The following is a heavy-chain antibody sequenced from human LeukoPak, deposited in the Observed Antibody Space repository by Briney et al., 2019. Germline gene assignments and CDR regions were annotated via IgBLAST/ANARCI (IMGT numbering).Heavy chain of an antibody. V-gene: IGHV1-18*01. CDR2: ISAYNGNT. Sequence: ASVKVSCKASGYTFTSYGISWVRRAPGQGLEWMGWISAYNGNTNYAQKLQGRVTMTTDTSTSTAYMELRSLSSDDTAVYYCARDRGYCSSTSCYTSHGYWGQGTLVTVSS. D-gene: IGHD2-2*02. J-gene: IGHJ4*02. CDR3: ARDRGYCSSTSCYTSHGY. CDR1: GYTFTSYG.